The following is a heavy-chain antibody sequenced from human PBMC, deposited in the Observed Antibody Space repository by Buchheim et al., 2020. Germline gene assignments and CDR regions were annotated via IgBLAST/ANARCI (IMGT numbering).Heavy chain of an antibody. V-gene: IGHV3-7*03. CDR1: EFTLTPYW. Sequence: EVQLVESGGGLVQPGGSLRLSCTASEFTLTPYWVRWVRQAPGKGLEWVATIDPDGSQTYYLDSVEGRFTISRDNAKNSVWLQLNSLRAEDTAIYYCARTLRSTKGTDVWGQGTT. CDR3: ARTLRSTKGTDV. CDR2: IDPDGSQT. J-gene: IGHJ6*02. D-gene: IGHD2-21*02.